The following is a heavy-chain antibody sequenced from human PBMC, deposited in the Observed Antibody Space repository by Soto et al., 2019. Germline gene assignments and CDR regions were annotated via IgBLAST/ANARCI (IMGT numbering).Heavy chain of an antibody. Sequence: ASVKVSCKASGYTFTSYAMHWGRQAPGQRLEWMGWINAGNGNTKYSQKFQGRVTITRDTSASTAYMELSSQRSEDTAVYYCARDTLAAAGTVYYGMDVWGQGTTVTVSS. CDR3: ARDTLAAAGTVYYGMDV. V-gene: IGHV1-3*01. D-gene: IGHD6-13*01. CDR2: INAGNGNT. J-gene: IGHJ6*02. CDR1: GYTFTSYA.